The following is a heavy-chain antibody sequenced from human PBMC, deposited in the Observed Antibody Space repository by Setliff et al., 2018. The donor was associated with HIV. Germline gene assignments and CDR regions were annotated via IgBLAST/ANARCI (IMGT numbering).Heavy chain of an antibody. CDR1: GYTFTGYY. CDR3: ARGGVCTSTGCGGIYYYGMDL. D-gene: IGHD2-2*01. V-gene: IGHV1-2*05. Sequence: ASVKVSCKASGYTFTGYYMHWVRQAPGQGLEWMGRINPNSGGTNYAQKFQGRVTMTRDTSISTAYMELSRLRSDDTVVYYCARGGVCTSTGCGGIYYYGMDLWSQGTTVTVSS. J-gene: IGHJ6*02. CDR2: INPNSGGT.